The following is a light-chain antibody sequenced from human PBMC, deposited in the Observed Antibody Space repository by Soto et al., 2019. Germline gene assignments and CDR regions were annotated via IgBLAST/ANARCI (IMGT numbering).Light chain of an antibody. CDR2: SNN. V-gene: IGLV1-44*01. Sequence: QSVLTQPPSASGTPGQRVTISCSGSSSNIGSNTGNWYQQLPGTAPKLLISSNNQRPSGVPDRFSGSKSGTPASLAISWLQSEDEADYYCAAWDDSLNGSVGCGGGTKLTVL. CDR1: SSNIGSNT. J-gene: IGLJ2*01. CDR3: AAWDDSLNGSVG.